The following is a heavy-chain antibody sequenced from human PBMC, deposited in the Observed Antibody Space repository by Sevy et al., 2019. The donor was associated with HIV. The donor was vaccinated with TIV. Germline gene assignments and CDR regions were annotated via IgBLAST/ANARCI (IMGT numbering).Heavy chain of an antibody. J-gene: IGHJ1*01. Sequence: GGSLRLSCAASGFTFSSYGLHWVRQAPGRGLEWVAGILSVGKIKYYIDSVKGRFTISRDDSKNTLYLQMNSLRAEDTAVYYCARESGSGWYIDHWGQGALVTVSS. D-gene: IGHD6-19*01. CDR3: ARESGSGWYIDH. CDR2: ILSVGKIK. V-gene: IGHV3-33*01. CDR1: GFTFSSYG.